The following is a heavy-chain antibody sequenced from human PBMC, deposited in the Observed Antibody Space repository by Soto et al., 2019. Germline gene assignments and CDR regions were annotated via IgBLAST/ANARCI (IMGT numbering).Heavy chain of an antibody. J-gene: IGHJ6*02. V-gene: IGHV3-9*01. Sequence: EVQLVESGGGLVQPGRSLRLSCAASGFRFEDYAMHWVRQAPGKGLEWVSGIAWNSDIIGYADSVKGRFTISRDNGKNSMYLQMNSLRPEDTDLYYCAKDHYGSAIYGMDVWGQGTTVTVSS. CDR3: AKDHYGSAIYGMDV. CDR2: IAWNSDII. CDR1: GFRFEDYA. D-gene: IGHD3-10*01.